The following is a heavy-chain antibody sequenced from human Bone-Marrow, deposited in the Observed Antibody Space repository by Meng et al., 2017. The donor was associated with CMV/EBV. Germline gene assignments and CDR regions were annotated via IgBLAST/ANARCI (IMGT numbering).Heavy chain of an antibody. Sequence: VLLLWFGGVLVKLGGALILSCAASGLNFSDYYMSWIRQDPGKGLVWVSYISSSSSYTNYADSVKGRFTISRDNAKNSLYLQMNSLRAEDTAVYYCARVGCSSTSCSLDYWGQGTLVTVSS. CDR2: ISSSSSYT. V-gene: IGHV3-11*03. J-gene: IGHJ4*02. CDR3: ARVGCSSTSCSLDY. D-gene: IGHD2-2*01. CDR1: GLNFSDYY.